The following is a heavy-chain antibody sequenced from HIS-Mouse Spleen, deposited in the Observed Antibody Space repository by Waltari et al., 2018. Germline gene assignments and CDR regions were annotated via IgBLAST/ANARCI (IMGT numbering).Heavy chain of an antibody. V-gene: IGHV4-34*01. D-gene: IGHD3-10*01. Sequence: QVQLQQWGAGLLKPSETLSLTCAVYGGSFSGYYWSWIRQPPGKGLEWIGEINLSGSTNYNPSLKSRVTISVDTSKNQFSLKLSSVTAADTAVYYCARGLYGSGSYYNAFDIWGQGTMVTVSS. CDR3: ARGLYGSGSYYNAFDI. CDR2: INLSGST. J-gene: IGHJ3*02. CDR1: GGSFSGYY.